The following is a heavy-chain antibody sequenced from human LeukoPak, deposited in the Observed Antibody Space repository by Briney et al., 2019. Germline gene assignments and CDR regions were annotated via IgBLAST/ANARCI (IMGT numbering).Heavy chain of an antibody. Sequence: KPSQTLSLTCTVSGYSISSGYYWGWIRQPPGKGLEWIGSIYHSGSTYYNPSLKSRVTISVDTSKNQFSLKLSSVTAADTAVYYCARGRFGELFPYWGQGTLVTVSS. J-gene: IGHJ4*02. CDR1: GYSISSGYY. V-gene: IGHV4-38-2*02. CDR3: ARGRFGELFPY. D-gene: IGHD3-10*01. CDR2: IYHSGST.